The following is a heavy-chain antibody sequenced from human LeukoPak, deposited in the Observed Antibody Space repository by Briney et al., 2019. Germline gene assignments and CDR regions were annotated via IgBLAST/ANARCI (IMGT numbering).Heavy chain of an antibody. CDR2: IIPIFGTT. Sequence: ASVKVSCKASGGTFSSYAISWVRHAPGQGLEWMGGIIPIFGTTNYAQKFQGRVTITADESTSTAYMELSSLTSEDTAIYYCARDSNDFWSGYRSWGQGTLVTVSS. D-gene: IGHD3-3*01. CDR1: GGTFSSYA. J-gene: IGHJ4*02. CDR3: ARDSNDFWSGYRS. V-gene: IGHV1-69*13.